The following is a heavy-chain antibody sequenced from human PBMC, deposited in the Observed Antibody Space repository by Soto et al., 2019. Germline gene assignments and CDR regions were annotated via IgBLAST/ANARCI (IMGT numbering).Heavy chain of an antibody. CDR1: GYTFTSYY. J-gene: IGHJ5*02. CDR3: ARDRRDSRGAVGWFDP. V-gene: IGHV1-46*01. CDR2: INPSGGST. D-gene: IGHD3-22*01. Sequence: QVQLVQSGAEVKKPGASVKVSCKASGYTFTSYYMHWVRQAPGQGLEWMGIINPSGGSTSYAQKFQGRVTMTRDTSTCTVYMELSSLRSEDTAVYYCARDRRDSRGAVGWFDPWGQGTLVTVSS.